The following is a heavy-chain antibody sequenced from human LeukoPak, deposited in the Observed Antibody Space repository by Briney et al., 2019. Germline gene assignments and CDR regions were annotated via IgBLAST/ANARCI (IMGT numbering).Heavy chain of an antibody. CDR3: ARGNWFAP. J-gene: IGHJ5*02. CDR2: INAGNGNT. CDR1: GYTFTTYG. V-gene: IGHV1-3*01. Sequence: ASVKVSCKTSGYTFTTYGIHLVRQAPGQGLEWMGGINAGNGNTRYSQKFQVRVTITRDTSASTDYMELSSLTYEDTAVFYCARGNWFAPWGQGTLVTVSS.